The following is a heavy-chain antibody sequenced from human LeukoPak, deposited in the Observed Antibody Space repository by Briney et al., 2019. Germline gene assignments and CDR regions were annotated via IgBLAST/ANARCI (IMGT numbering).Heavy chain of an antibody. CDR3: ARGRWLQTLYYFDY. J-gene: IGHJ4*02. CDR1: GFTFSSYW. V-gene: IGHV3-7*04. D-gene: IGHD5-24*01. Sequence: PGGSLRLSCAASGFTFSSYWMHWVRQVPGKGLEWVANINQHGSGENYVDSVKGRFTISRDNAKSSLYLQMNSLRAEDTGLYYCARGRWLQTLYYFDYWGQGILVTVSS. CDR2: INQHGSGE.